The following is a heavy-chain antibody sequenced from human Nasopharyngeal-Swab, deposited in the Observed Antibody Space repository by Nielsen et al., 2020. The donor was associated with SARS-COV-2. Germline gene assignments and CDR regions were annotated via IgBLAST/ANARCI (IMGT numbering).Heavy chain of an antibody. D-gene: IGHD2-2*01. V-gene: IGHV3-30*18. CDR1: GVTFSSYG. J-gene: IGHJ6*04. CDR2: ISYDGSNK. Sequence: GGSLTLSCAASGVTFSSYGMHWVRQAPGKGLEWVAVISYDGSNKYYADSVKGRFTISRDNYKNTLYLQMNSMRAEDTAVYYCAKSIVVVPAVIGAGVPDVWGKGTTVTVSS. CDR3: AKSIVVVPAVIGAGVPDV.